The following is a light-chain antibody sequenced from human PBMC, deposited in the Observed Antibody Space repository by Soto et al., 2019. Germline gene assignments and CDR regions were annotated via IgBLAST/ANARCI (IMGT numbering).Light chain of an antibody. V-gene: IGKV4-1*01. CDR2: WAS. J-gene: IGKJ2*01. CDR1: QSVLYSSNNKNY. Sequence: DIVLTQSPDSLAVSLGERATSNCKSSQSVLYSSNNKNYLAWYQQKPGQPPKLLIYWASTRESGVPDRFSGSGSGTDFTPTISSLQAEDVAVYYCQQYYSTPLTFGQGTKLEIK. CDR3: QQYYSTPLT.